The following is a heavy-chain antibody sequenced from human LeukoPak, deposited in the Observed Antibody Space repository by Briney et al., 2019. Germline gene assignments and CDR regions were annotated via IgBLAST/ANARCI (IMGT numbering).Heavy chain of an antibody. D-gene: IGHD1-26*01. V-gene: IGHV4-4*02. J-gene: IGHJ4*02. CDR3: ARHDRLIVGATSFDY. Sequence: AETLCLTCAVSGGSIRSSNWGRWVRRPRGEGLGGRGEIYHSGRTNYNPSLTSRVTISVDTSKNHFSLKLSSVTAADTAVYYCARHDRLIVGATSFDYWGQGTLVTVSS. CDR1: GGSIRSSNW. CDR2: IYHSGRT.